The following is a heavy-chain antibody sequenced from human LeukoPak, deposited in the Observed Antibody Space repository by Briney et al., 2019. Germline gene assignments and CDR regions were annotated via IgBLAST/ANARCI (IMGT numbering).Heavy chain of an antibody. CDR3: ASRNRITVFGVITEYYMDV. CDR2: INHSGST. CDR1: GGSFSGYY. J-gene: IGHJ6*03. V-gene: IGHV4-34*01. D-gene: IGHD3-3*01. Sequence: SETLSLTCAVYGGSFSGYYWSWIRQPPGKGLEWSGEINHSGSTNYNPSLKSRVTMSVDTSKNQFSLKLSSVIAADTAVYYCASRNRITVFGVITEYYMDVWGKGTTVTVSS.